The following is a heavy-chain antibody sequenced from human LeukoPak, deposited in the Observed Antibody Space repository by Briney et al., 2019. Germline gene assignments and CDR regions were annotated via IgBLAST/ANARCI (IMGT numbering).Heavy chain of an antibody. CDR2: ISGSGGST. D-gene: IGHD1-26*01. CDR3: AKETVGYYYYYYGMDV. V-gene: IGHV3-23*01. J-gene: IGHJ6*02. CDR1: GFTFSSYA. Sequence: PGGSPRLSCAASGFTFSSYAMSWVRQAPGKGLEWVSAISGSGGSTYYADSVKGRFTISRDNSKNTLYLQMNSLRAEDTAVYYCAKETVGYYYYYYGMDVWGQGTTVIVSS.